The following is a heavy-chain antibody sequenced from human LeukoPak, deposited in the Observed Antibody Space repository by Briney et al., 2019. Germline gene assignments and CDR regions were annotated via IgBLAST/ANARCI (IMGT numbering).Heavy chain of an antibody. Sequence: SETLSLTCTPSGCSISSYYWSWIGQPPGKGLEWIGYIYYSGNTNYNPSLKSRVTISVDTSKNQFSLKLSSVTAAATAVYYCARSGALTGYLYWGQGTLVTVYS. D-gene: IGHD3-9*01. CDR3: ARSGALTGYLY. V-gene: IGHV4-59*01. J-gene: IGHJ4*02. CDR2: IYYSGNT. CDR1: GCSISSYY.